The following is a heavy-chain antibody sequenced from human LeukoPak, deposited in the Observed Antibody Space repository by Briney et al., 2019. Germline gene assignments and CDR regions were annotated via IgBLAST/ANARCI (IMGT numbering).Heavy chain of an antibody. D-gene: IGHD2-15*01. CDR2: ISSSSSTI. J-gene: IGHJ6*03. CDR1: GFTFTGHS. Sequence: GRSLRLSCVASGFTFTGHSMHWVRQAPGKGLEWVSYISSSSSTIYYADSVKGRFTISRDNAKNSLYLQMNSLRAEDTAVYYCARDRLYCSGGSCYPVDYYYYYMDVWGKGTTVTVSS. CDR3: ARDRLYCSGGSCYPVDYYYYYMDV. V-gene: IGHV3-48*01.